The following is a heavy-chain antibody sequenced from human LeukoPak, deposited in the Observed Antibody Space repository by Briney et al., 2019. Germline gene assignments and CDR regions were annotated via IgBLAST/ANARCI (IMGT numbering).Heavy chain of an antibody. CDR2: IQYDGNTI. Sequence: GGSLRLSCVASGFTYSHNGMHWVRQAPGKGLEWVAFIQYDGNTIFYADSVKGRFTISRDNSKNTLYLQMNSLRAEDTAVYYCARASVAPVRFGYWGQGTLVTVSS. J-gene: IGHJ4*02. CDR3: ARASVAPVRFGY. D-gene: IGHD2-21*01. CDR1: GFTYSHNG. V-gene: IGHV3-30*02.